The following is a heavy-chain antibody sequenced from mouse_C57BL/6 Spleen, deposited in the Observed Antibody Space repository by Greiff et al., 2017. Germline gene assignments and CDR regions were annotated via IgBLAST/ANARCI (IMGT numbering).Heavy chain of an antibody. CDR3: ARSEFITTVPYWYFDV. V-gene: IGHV1-53*01. CDR1: GYTFTSYW. D-gene: IGHD1-1*01. Sequence: QVQLQQPGTELVKPGASVKLSCKASGYTFTSYWMHWVKQRPGQGLEWIGNINPSNGGTNYNEKFKSKATLTVDKSSSTAYMQLSSLTSEDSAVYYCARSEFITTVPYWYFDVWGTGTTVTVSS. J-gene: IGHJ1*03. CDR2: INPSNGGT.